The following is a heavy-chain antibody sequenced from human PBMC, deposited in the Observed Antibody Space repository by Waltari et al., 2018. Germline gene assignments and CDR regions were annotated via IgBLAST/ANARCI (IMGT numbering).Heavy chain of an antibody. V-gene: IGHV4-59*01. J-gene: IGHJ4*02. CDR3: ARGGSTMTSFDY. Sequence: QVQLQESGPGLVKPSETLSLTCTVSGGSISSYYWSWILQPPGKGLEWIGYIYYSGGTNYNPSLKSRVTISVDTSKNQFSLKLSSVTAADTAVYYCARGGSTMTSFDYWGQGTLVTVSS. CDR1: GGSISSYY. D-gene: IGHD4-17*01. CDR2: IYYSGGT.